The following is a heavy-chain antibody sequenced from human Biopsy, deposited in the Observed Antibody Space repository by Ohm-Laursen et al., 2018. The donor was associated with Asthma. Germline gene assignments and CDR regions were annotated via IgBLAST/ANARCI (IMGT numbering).Heavy chain of an antibody. D-gene: IGHD5-12*01. V-gene: IGHV3-30*18. J-gene: IGHJ4*02. CDR1: GFMFRSFG. CDR2: ISYDGNHK. Sequence: SLRLSCAASGFMFRSFGMHWVRQAPGKGLEWVAVISYDGNHKFYEDSVKGRFTISRDNSKNTLYLQMNSLRTEDTAVYYFAKRRGYSGHDNDYWGQGTLAIVSS. CDR3: AKRRGYSGHDNDY.